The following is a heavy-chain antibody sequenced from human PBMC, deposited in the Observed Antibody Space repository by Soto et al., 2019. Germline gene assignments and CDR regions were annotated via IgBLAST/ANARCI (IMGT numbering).Heavy chain of an antibody. D-gene: IGHD3-3*01. CDR3: TTETGRTIFGARGLY. CDR2: IKSKTDGGTT. CDR1: GFTFSNAW. V-gene: IGHV3-15*01. J-gene: IGHJ4*02. Sequence: AASGFTFSNAWMSWVRQAPGKGLEWVGRIKSKTDGGTTDYAAPVKGRFTISRDDSKNTLYLQMNSLKTEDTAVYYCTTETGRTIFGARGLYWGQGTLVTVSS.